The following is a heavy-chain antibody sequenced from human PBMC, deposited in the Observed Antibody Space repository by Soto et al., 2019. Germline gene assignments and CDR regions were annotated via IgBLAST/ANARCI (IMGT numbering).Heavy chain of an antibody. D-gene: IGHD3-22*01. J-gene: IGHJ4*02. CDR1: GGTFSSYA. CDR2: IIPIFGTA. CDR3: ARDSRAGRYYYDSRGYWNY. Sequence: SVKVSCKASGGTFSSYAISWVRQAPGQGLEWMGGIIPIFGTANYAQKFQGRVTITADESTSTAYMELSSLRSEDTAVYYCARDSRAGRYYYDSRGYWNYWGQGTLVTVSS. V-gene: IGHV1-69*13.